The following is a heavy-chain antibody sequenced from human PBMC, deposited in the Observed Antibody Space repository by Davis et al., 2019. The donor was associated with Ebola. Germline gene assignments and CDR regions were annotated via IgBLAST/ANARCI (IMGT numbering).Heavy chain of an antibody. CDR3: ARDGRVITMVQGVIIRKGGMDV. CDR1: GGSISSSNW. V-gene: IGHV4-4*02. CDR2: IYHSGST. Sequence: PSETLSFTCAVSGGSISSSNWWSWVRQPPGKGLEWIGEIYHSGSTNYNPSLKSRVTISVDKSKNQFSLKLSSVTAADTAVYYCARDGRVITMVQGVIIRKGGMDVWGQGTTVTVSS. J-gene: IGHJ6*02. D-gene: IGHD3-10*01.